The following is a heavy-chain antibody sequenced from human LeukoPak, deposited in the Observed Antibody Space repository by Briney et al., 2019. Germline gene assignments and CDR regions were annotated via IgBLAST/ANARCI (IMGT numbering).Heavy chain of an antibody. Sequence: GGSLRLSCAASGFTFSSYAMSWVRQAPGKGLEWVSAISGSGGSTYYADSVKGRFTISRDNSKNTLYLQMNSLRAEDTAVYYCAKGPEYYYDSSGSDYWGQGTLVTVSS. CDR1: GFTFSSYA. J-gene: IGHJ4*02. D-gene: IGHD3-22*01. CDR3: AKGPEYYYDSSGSDY. V-gene: IGHV3-23*01. CDR2: ISGSGGST.